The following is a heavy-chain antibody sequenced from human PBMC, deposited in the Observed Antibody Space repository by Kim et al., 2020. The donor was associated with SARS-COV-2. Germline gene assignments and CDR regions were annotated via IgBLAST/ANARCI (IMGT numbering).Heavy chain of an antibody. Sequence: VQGRFSISRDNSKSTLYLHMDSLRAEDTALYYCARDPAREYFDSSGYLDYWGQGTLVTVSS. V-gene: IGHV3-23*01. J-gene: IGHJ4*02. D-gene: IGHD3-22*01. CDR3: ARDPAREYFDSSGYLDY.